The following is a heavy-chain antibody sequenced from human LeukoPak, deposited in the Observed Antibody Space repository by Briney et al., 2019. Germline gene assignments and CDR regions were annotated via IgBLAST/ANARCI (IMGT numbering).Heavy chain of an antibody. CDR2: ISGSGGST. Sequence: GGSLRLSCAASGFTFSGYGMSWVRQAPGKGLEWVSAISGSGGSTYYADSVKGRFTISRDNSKNTLYLQMNSLRAEDTAIYYCARDERLLSFLKWGQGTLVTVSS. CDR1: GFTFSGYG. J-gene: IGHJ4*02. D-gene: IGHD3-3*01. V-gene: IGHV3-23*01. CDR3: ARDERLLSFLK.